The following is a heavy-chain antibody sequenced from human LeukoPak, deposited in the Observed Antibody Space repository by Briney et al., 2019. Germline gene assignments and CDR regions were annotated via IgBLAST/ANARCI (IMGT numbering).Heavy chain of an antibody. CDR1: GGSFSGYC. CDR2: INHSGST. J-gene: IGHJ5*02. CDR3: ARSPEQQLVRGGNWFDP. V-gene: IGHV4-34*01. Sequence: SETLSLTCAVDGGSFSGYCWSWIRQPPGKGREWIGEINHSGSTNYTPSLKSRVTISVDTSKTQFSLKLSSVTAPNTDVYYCARSPEQQLVRGGNWFDPWGQGTLVTVPS. D-gene: IGHD6-13*01.